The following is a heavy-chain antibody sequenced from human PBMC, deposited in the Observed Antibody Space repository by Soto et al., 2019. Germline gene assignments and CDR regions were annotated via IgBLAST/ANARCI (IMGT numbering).Heavy chain of an antibody. CDR2: IFPSGST. D-gene: IGHD2-8*02. J-gene: IGHJ2*01. Sequence: QLQLQESGSGLVKPSQTLSLTCAVDGASVSGGGYSWSWIRQPPGKGLEWLGYIFPSGSTYFNPSLASRVTISMDGAKKHGAPKLTSVTAADTAVYYCAREARSSRYDGGVYSQYWYFDLWGRGTLVTVSS. CDR1: GASVSGGGYS. V-gene: IGHV4-30-2*01. CDR3: AREARSSRYDGGVYSQYWYFDL.